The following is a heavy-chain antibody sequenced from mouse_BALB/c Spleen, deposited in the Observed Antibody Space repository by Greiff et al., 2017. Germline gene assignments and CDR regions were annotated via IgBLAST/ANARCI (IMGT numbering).Heavy chain of an antibody. V-gene: IGHV1-80*01. J-gene: IGHJ3*01. D-gene: IGHD1-1*01. Sequence: VQLQQSGAELVRPGSSVKISCKASGYAFSSYWMNWVKQRPGQGLEWIGQIYPGDGDTNYNGKFKGKATLTADKSSSTAYMQLSSLTSEDSAVYYCARSGYYGSSAPFAYWGQGTLVTVSA. CDR1: GYAFSSYW. CDR3: ARSGYYGSSAPFAY. CDR2: IYPGDGDT.